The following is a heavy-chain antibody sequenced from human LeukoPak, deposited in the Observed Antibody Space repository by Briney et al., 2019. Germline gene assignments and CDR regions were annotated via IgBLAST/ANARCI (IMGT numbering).Heavy chain of an antibody. D-gene: IGHD4-17*01. J-gene: IGHJ4*02. V-gene: IGHV3-64D*06. CDR2: ISSNGGGT. CDR1: GFTFSSYA. CDR3: VKGGYGDLYYFDY. Sequence: GGSLRLSCSASGFTFSSYAMHWVRQAPGKGLEYVSAISSNGGGTYYADSVKGRFTISRDNSKNTLYLQMSSLRAEDTAVYYCVKGGYGDLYYFDYWGQGTLVTVPS.